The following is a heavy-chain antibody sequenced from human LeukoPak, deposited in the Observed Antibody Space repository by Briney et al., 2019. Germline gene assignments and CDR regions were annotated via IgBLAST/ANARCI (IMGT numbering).Heavy chain of an antibody. CDR3: ARPLHSSWDCFDP. V-gene: IGHV4-39*01. J-gene: IGHJ5*02. CDR1: GASIKNSPYY. Sequence: WETLPLTCTVSGASIKNSPYYWGWIRQPPGKGVEWIGSVSEGGATYYNPSLKRRAIISVDTSKNQFSLNLNSVTAADTAVYYFARPLHSSWDCFDPWGQRTEVTVSS. D-gene: IGHD6-13*01. CDR2: VSEGGAT.